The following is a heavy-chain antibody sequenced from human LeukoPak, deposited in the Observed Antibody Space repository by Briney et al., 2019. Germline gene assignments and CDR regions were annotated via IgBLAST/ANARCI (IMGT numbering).Heavy chain of an antibody. V-gene: IGHV3-74*01. CDR2: ISTDGYTT. CDR3: VVGGSPGY. Sequence: VRQAPRKGLVWVSRISTDGYTTDYADFVQGRFTASRDNTKNTWFLEMNSLRAEDTAVYYCVVGGSPGYWGQGTLVTVSS. D-gene: IGHD2-15*01. J-gene: IGHJ4*02.